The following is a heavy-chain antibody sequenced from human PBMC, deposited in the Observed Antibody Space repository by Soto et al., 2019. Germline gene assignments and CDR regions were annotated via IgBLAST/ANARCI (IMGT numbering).Heavy chain of an antibody. V-gene: IGHV3-23*01. Sequence: GSLRLSCAASGFTFSSYAMSWVRQAPGKGLEWVSAISGSGGSTYYADSVKGRFTISRDNSKNTLYLQMNSLRAEDTAVYYCARRIVLVPAAIDNWFDPWGQGTLVTFSS. CDR1: GFTFSSYA. CDR2: ISGSGGST. CDR3: ARRIVLVPAAIDNWFDP. D-gene: IGHD2-2*01. J-gene: IGHJ5*02.